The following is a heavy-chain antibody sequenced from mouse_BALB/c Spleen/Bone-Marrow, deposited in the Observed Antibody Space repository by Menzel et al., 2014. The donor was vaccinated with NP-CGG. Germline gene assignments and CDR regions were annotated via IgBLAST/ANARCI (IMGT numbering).Heavy chain of an antibody. CDR1: GYTFTSYY. Sequence: VQLQQSGAELVKPGASVKLSCKASGYTFTSYYMYWVKQRPGQGLEWIREINPSNGGTNFNEKFKSKATLTVDKSSSTAYMQLSSLTSEDSAVYYCTRYGNYYFDYWGQGTTLTVSS. V-gene: IGHV1S81*02. CDR3: TRYGNYYFDY. D-gene: IGHD2-1*01. CDR2: INPSNGGT. J-gene: IGHJ2*01.